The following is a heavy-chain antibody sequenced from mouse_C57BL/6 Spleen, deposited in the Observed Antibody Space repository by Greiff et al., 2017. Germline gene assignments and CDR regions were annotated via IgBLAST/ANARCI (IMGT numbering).Heavy chain of an antibody. Sequence: VQLQQSGPELVKPGASVKISCKASGYSFSSSWMNWVKQRPGKGLEWIGRIYPGDGDTNYNGKFKGKATLTADKSSSTAYMQLSSLTSEDSAVYFCAREGDQATYAMDYWGQGTSVTVSS. CDR3: AREGDQATYAMDY. D-gene: IGHD3-2*02. J-gene: IGHJ4*01. V-gene: IGHV1-82*01. CDR2: IYPGDGDT. CDR1: GYSFSSSW.